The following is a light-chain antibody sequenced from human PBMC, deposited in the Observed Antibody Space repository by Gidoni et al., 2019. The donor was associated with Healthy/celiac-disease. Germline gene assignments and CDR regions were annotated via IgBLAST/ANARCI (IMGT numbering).Light chain of an antibody. Sequence: EIVLTQSPATLSLSPGERATLSCTASQSVSSSYLAWYQQKPGQAPRLLIYGASSRATGIPDRFSGSGSGTDFTLTISRLEPEDFAVYYWQQYGSPVTFGQGTKVEIK. V-gene: IGKV3-20*01. CDR1: QSVSSSY. CDR3: QQYGSPVT. J-gene: IGKJ1*01. CDR2: GAS.